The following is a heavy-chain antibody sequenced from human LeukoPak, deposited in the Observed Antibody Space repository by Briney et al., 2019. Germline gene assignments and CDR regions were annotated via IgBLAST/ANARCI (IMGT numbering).Heavy chain of an antibody. J-gene: IGHJ4*02. CDR2: IGPSDSYT. D-gene: IGHD6-13*01. V-gene: IGHV5-10-1*01. CDR1: GYSFTSYW. CDR3: ARERIAAAVYYFDY. Sequence: GESLKISCKGSGYSFTSYWISWVRQMPGKGLEWMGRIGPSDSYTNYSPSFQGHVTISADKSISTAYLQWSSLKASDTAMYYCARERIAAAVYYFDYWGQGTLVTVSS.